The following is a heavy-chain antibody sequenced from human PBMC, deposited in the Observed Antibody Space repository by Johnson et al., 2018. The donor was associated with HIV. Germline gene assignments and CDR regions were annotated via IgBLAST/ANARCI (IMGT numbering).Heavy chain of an antibody. V-gene: IGHV3-30*19. Sequence: QMQLVESGGGVVQPGRSLRLSCAASGFTFSSYGMHWVRQAPGKGLEWVAVISYDGSNKYYADSVKGRFTISRDNSKNTLYLQMSSLKAEDTAMYYCARDGESQQLPLGDAFDVWGQGTMVIVSS. J-gene: IGHJ3*01. CDR1: GFTFSSYG. D-gene: IGHD6-13*01. CDR3: ARDGESQQLPLGDAFDV. CDR2: ISYDGSNK.